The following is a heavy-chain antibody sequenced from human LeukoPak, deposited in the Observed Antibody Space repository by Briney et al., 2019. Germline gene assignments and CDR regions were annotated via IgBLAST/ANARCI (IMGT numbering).Heavy chain of an antibody. CDR2: ISYDGRNK. J-gene: IGHJ4*02. V-gene: IGHV3-30*18. CDR3: AKDMIGGYCSGGACYRPPSI. D-gene: IGHD2-15*01. Sequence: GGSLRLSCAASGFIFSSYGMHWVRQAPGRGPEWVAVISYDGRNKYYGDSVKGRFTISRDNSKNTLYLEMNGLSAEDTAVYYCAKDMIGGYCSGGACYRPPSIWGQGTLVSVSS. CDR1: GFIFSSYG.